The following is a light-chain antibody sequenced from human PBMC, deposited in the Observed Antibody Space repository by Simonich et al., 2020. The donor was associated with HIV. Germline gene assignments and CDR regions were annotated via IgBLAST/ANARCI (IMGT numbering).Light chain of an antibody. V-gene: IGKV3-11*01. CDR1: QSVSSF. CDR3: QQRSNWPLT. J-gene: IGKJ5*01. CDR2: DAS. Sequence: EIVLTQSPATLSLSPGESATLSCRASQSVSSFLAWYQQKPGQAPRLLIYDASNMATGIPARFSGSGSRTDFTLTISSLEPEDFAVYYCQQRSNWPLTFGQGTRLEIK.